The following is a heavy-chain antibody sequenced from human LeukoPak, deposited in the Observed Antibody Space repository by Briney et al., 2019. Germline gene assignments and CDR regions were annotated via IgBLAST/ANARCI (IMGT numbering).Heavy chain of an antibody. CDR2: IRGDGVTT. D-gene: IGHD6-6*01. J-gene: IGHJ4*02. CDR1: GFTFSSHG. CDR3: AKLSSSSPFDY. V-gene: IGHV3-23*01. Sequence: PSGGSLRLSCAASGFTFSSHGMNWVRQAPGKGLEWVSGIRGDGVTTYYADSVKGRFTISRDNSKNTLYLQMNSLRAEDTAVYYCAKLSSSSPFDYWGQGTLVTVSS.